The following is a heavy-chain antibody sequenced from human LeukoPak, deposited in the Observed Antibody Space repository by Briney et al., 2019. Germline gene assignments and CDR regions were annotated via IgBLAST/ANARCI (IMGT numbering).Heavy chain of an antibody. J-gene: IGHJ4*02. CDR3: ARDITMVRGVITAFDY. CDR1: VGTFIIYA. CDR2: IIPIFGTA. D-gene: IGHD3-10*01. V-gene: IGHV1-69*01. Sequence: ASVTVSFKSSVGTFIIYAISWVRQAPGQGLEGMGGIIPIFGTANYAQKFQGRVTITADESTSTAYMELSSLRSEDTAVYYCARDITMVRGVITAFDYWGQGTLVTVSS.